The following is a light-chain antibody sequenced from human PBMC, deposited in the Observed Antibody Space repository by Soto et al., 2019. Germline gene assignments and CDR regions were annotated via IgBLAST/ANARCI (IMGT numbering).Light chain of an antibody. CDR1: QDIRKY. V-gene: IGKV1-33*01. CDR3: QHFDNLPPFT. Sequence: DIQMTQSPSSLSASVGDRVTITCQASQDIRKYLSWYQQKPGRAPKLLIYGASNLETGVPSRFSGSGYGTDFTFTISSLQPEDMATYYCQHFDNLPPFTFGPGTKVAI. J-gene: IGKJ3*01. CDR2: GAS.